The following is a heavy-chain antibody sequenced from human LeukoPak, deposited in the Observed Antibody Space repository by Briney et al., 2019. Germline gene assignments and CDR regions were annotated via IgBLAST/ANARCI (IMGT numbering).Heavy chain of an antibody. V-gene: IGHV1-18*01. CDR1: GYTFNNFG. D-gene: IGHD2-15*01. CDR2: ISAYDGKT. Sequence: ASVMVSFKASGYTFNNFGITWVRQAPGQGLEWMGWISAYDGKTLSAQKVQGRVTMTTDTSTSTAYMELRSLRSDDSAVYYCARDAPSVTILVGYYYYYGMDVWGQGTTVTVSS. CDR3: ARDAPSVTILVGYYYYYGMDV. J-gene: IGHJ6*02.